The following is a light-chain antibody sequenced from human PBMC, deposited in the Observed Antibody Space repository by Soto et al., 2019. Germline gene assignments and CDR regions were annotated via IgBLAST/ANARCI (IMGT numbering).Light chain of an antibody. CDR1: QSVSSN. J-gene: IGKJ1*01. V-gene: IGKV3-15*01. Sequence: EIVMTQSPATLSASPGERATLSCRASQSVSSNLAWYQQKPGQAPRLLIYGASTRATGIPARFSGSGSGPEFTLTISSLQSEDFAVYYCQQYNNWPPWTFGQGTKVEIK. CDR3: QQYNNWPPWT. CDR2: GAS.